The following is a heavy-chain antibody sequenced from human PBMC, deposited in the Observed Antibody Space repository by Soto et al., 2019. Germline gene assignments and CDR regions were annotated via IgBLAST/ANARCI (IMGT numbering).Heavy chain of an antibody. CDR2: IGAAGDT. D-gene: IGHD6-13*01. J-gene: IGHJ4*02. V-gene: IGHV3-13*01. Sequence: EVQLVESGGGLVQPGGSLRLSCAASGFTFSSYDMHWVRQVTGKGLEWVSAIGAAGDTYYPDSVKGRFTSSRESSKNSLYLQMNSLRDEDTAVYYCASGGWGSSWYEGGSRIDYWGQGTLVTVSS. CDR3: ASGGWGSSWYEGGSRIDY. CDR1: GFTFSSYD.